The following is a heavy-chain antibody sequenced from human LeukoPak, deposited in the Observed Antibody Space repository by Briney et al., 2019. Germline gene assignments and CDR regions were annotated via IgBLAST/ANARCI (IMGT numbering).Heavy chain of an antibody. CDR2: ISAYNGNT. CDR3: ARVLVGYQLLYRPPYDY. J-gene: IGHJ4*02. CDR1: GYTFTGYY. D-gene: IGHD2-2*02. Sequence: ASVKVSCKASGYTFTGYYMHWVRQAPGQGLEWMGWISAYNGNTNYAQKLQGRVTMTTDTSTSTAYMELRSLRSDDTAVYYCARVLVGYQLLYRPPYDYWGQGTLVTVSS. V-gene: IGHV1-18*04.